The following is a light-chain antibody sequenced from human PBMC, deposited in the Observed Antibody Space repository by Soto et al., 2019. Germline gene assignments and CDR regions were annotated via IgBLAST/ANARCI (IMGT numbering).Light chain of an antibody. CDR2: DAS. J-gene: IGKJ4*01. Sequence: DIQMTQSPSSLSASVGDRVTITCQASQAIRNYLNWYQQKPGKAPSLLIYDASNLRTGVPLRFSGSGSGTDFTLTISSLQPEDIATYYCQHYDHLPPLSFGGGTRLQIK. V-gene: IGKV1-33*01. CDR1: QAIRNY. CDR3: QHYDHLPPLS.